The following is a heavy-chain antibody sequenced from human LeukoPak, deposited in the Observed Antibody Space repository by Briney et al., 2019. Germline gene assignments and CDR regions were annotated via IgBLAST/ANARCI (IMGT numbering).Heavy chain of an antibody. J-gene: IGHJ4*02. V-gene: IGHV3-21*01. CDR1: GFSFSSYS. CDR3: ASLTSGWQKEEKTFVC. Sequence: KTGGSLTLSCAASGFSFSSYSMNWVRQAPGKGLEWVSSISSSSSSDIYYADSVKGRFTISRDNAKNSVYLQMNSLRAEDTAVYYCASLTSGWQKEEKTFVCWGRGTLVTDSS. CDR2: ISSSSSSDI. D-gene: IGHD6-19*01.